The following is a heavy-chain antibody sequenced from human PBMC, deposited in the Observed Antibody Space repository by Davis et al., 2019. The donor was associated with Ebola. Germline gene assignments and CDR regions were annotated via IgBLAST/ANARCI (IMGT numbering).Heavy chain of an antibody. Sequence: AASVKVSCKASGGTFSSYAISWVRQAPGQGLEWMGGIIPIFGAGDSAQKFQGRVTITADESTSTAYMELSSLRSEDTAVYYCARVRGGEFDYWGQGTLVTVSS. CDR2: IIPIFGAG. V-gene: IGHV1-69*13. CDR1: GGTFSSYA. CDR3: ARVRGGEFDY. D-gene: IGHD2-15*01. J-gene: IGHJ4*02.